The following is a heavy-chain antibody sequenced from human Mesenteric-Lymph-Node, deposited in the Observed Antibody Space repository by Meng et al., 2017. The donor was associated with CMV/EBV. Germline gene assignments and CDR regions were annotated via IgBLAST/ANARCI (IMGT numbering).Heavy chain of an antibody. V-gene: IGHV4-30-2*01. CDR3: DRGGGLGPDWFDP. J-gene: IGHJ5*02. D-gene: IGHD6-25*01. CDR1: GASISSGSYS. CDR2: FYHSGAA. Sequence: SGASISSGSYSWTWIRQPPGRGLEFIGYFYHSGAANYNPSLKSRVTISVDRSTNQFSLKLTSVTAADTAVYYCDRGGGLGPDWFDPWGQGTLVTVSS.